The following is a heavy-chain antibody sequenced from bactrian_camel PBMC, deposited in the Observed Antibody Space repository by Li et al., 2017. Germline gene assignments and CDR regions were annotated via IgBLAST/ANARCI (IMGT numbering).Heavy chain of an antibody. V-gene: IGHV3S40*01. CDR1: GYTYFRNTC. D-gene: IGHD2*01. J-gene: IGHJ4*01. CDR3: AADRRLTRIAHRGSWSKRPTSPY. Sequence: VQLVESGGGSVQPGESLRLSRTASGYTYFRNTCMGWFRQVPGKRREGVATIYTGGDTTYYAQSVEGRFTISQDSAKNTVYLQMNSLKPEDTAMYYCAADRRLTRIAHRGSWSKRPTSPYWGQGTQVTVS. CDR2: IYTGGDTT.